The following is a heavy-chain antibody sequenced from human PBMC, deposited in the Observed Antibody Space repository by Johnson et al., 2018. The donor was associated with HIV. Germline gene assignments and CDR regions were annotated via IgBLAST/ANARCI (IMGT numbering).Heavy chain of an antibody. D-gene: IGHD3-16*01. Sequence: MQLVESGGGLIQPGGSLRLSCAASGFTVSTNYMSWVRQAPGKGLDWVSVIYSSGSTYYTDSVKGRFTTSRDNSKNTLYVQMNSLRVEDTAVYYCAKMSRGRQDAFDIWGQGAMVSVSA. CDR1: GFTVSTNY. CDR2: IYSSGST. J-gene: IGHJ3*02. CDR3: AKMSRGRQDAFDI. V-gene: IGHV3-66*03.